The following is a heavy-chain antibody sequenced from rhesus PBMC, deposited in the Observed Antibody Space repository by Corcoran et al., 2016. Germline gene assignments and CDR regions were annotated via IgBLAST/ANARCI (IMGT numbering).Heavy chain of an antibody. CDR1: GGSISSNY. D-gene: IGHD6-25*01. V-gene: IGHV4-173*01. CDR3: ARDLAAAGSEDFDY. J-gene: IGHJ4*01. CDR2: ISGSGWSA. Sequence: QLQLQESGPGLVKPSETLSLTCAVSGGSISSNYWSWIRQPPGKGLEWIGRISGSGWSAASNPSPKSRVTLSTDTSKNQFSLKLTSVAAAATAVYYCARDLAAAGSEDFDYWGQGVLVTVSS.